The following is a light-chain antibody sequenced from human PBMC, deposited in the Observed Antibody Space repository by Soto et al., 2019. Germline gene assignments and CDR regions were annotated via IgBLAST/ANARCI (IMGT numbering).Light chain of an antibody. CDR1: QSISTR. J-gene: IGKJ1*01. CDR2: DAS. V-gene: IGKV1-5*01. CDR3: QQYNSYST. Sequence: DIQMTQSPSTLSASVGDRVTITCRASQSISTRLAWYQQKPGKAPKLLIYDASSLERGVPSRFSGSASGTEFTLTISSLQPDDFATYYCQQYNSYSTFGQGTKVEIK.